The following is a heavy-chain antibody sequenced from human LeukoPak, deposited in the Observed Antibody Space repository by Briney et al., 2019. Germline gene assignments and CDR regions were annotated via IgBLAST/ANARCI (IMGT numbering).Heavy chain of an antibody. V-gene: IGHV2-70*11. CDR1: GGSISSGGYS. CDR3: ARSSYYGDCAPGAFDI. CDR2: IDWDDDK. Sequence: TLSLTCAVSGGSISSGGYSWSWLRQPPGKALEGLARIDWDDDKYYSTSLKTRLTISKDTSKNQVVLTMTNMDPVDTATYYCARSSYYGDCAPGAFDIWGQGTMVTVSS. D-gene: IGHD4-17*01. J-gene: IGHJ3*02.